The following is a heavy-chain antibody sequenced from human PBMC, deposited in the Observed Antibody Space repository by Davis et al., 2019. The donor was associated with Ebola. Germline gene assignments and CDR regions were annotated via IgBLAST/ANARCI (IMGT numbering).Heavy chain of an antibody. J-gene: IGHJ4*02. CDR2: IRSKANSYAT. CDR3: TRDSSSVDY. V-gene: IGHV3-73*01. Sequence: GGSLRLSCAASGFTFSSYGMHWVRQASGKGLEWVGRIRSKANSYATAYAASVKGRFTISRDDSKNTAYLQMNSLKTEDTAVYYCTRDSSSVDYWGQGTLVTVSS. CDR1: GFTFSSYG. D-gene: IGHD6-13*01.